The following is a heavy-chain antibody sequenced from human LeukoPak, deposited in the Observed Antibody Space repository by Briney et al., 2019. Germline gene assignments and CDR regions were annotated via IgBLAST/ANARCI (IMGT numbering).Heavy chain of an antibody. D-gene: IGHD3-9*01. Sequence: SETLSLTCAVYGGSFSGYYWSWIRQPPGKGLEWIGEINHSGSTNYNPSLKSRVTISVDTSKNQFSLKLSSVTAADTAVYYCARQDYGILTGGDYWGQGTLVTVSS. J-gene: IGHJ4*02. CDR2: INHSGST. V-gene: IGHV4-34*01. CDR1: GGSFSGYY. CDR3: ARQDYGILTGGDY.